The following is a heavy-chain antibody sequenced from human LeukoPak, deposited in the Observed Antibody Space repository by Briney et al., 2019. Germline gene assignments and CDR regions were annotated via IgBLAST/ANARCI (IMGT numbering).Heavy chain of an antibody. CDR1: GGSISSSSYY. Sequence: SETLSLTCTVSGGSISSSSYYWGWIRQPPGKGLEWIGSIYYSGSTYYNPSLKSRVTISVDTSKNQFSLKLSSVTAADTAVYYCARQSWGYYGSGSYYNEDYWGQGTLVTVSS. CDR2: IYYSGST. D-gene: IGHD3-10*01. J-gene: IGHJ4*02. CDR3: ARQSWGYYGSGSYYNEDY. V-gene: IGHV4-39*01.